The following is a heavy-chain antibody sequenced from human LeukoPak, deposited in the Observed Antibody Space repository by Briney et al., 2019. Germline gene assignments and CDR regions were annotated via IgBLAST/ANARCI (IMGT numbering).Heavy chain of an antibody. CDR3: AREPTIAVAGPNFDY. J-gene: IGHJ4*02. Sequence: SETLSLACTVSGGSISSYYWSWIRQPAGKGLEWIWRIYTSGSTNYNPSLKSRVTMSVDTSKNQFSLKLSSVTAADTAVYYCAREPTIAVAGPNFDYWGQGTLVTVSS. CDR1: GGSISSYY. V-gene: IGHV4-4*07. CDR2: IYTSGST. D-gene: IGHD6-19*01.